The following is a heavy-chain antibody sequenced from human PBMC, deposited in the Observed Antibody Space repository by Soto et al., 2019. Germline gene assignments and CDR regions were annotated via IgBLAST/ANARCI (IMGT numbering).Heavy chain of an antibody. CDR2: IWYDGSNK. V-gene: IGHV3-33*01. CDR1: GFTFSSYG. CDR3: ARDARSLYVLRYFDWLMDV. Sequence: GGLLRDSCGASGFTFSSYGMHWVRQAPGKGLEWVAAIWYDGSNKYYADSVKGRFTISRDNSKNTLYLQMNSLRAEDTAVYYCARDARSLYVLRYFDWLMDVWGQGTTVTVSS. J-gene: IGHJ6*02. D-gene: IGHD3-9*01.